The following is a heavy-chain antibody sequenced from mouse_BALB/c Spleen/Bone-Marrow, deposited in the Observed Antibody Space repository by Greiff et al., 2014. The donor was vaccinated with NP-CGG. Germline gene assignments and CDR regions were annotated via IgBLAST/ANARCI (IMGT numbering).Heavy chain of an antibody. CDR1: GYTFTSYW. CDR2: IYPGSDST. D-gene: IGHD2-4*01. V-gene: IGHV1-55*01. J-gene: IGHJ2*01. Sequence: VQLQQSGAELVKPGTPVKMSCKASGYTFTSYWMHWVKQRPGQGLEWIGDIYPGSDSTNYNEKFKSKATLTVDTSSSTAYMQLSSLTSEDSAVYYCARRDDYDDYYFAYWDQGTTLTVSS. CDR3: ARRDDYDDYYFAY.